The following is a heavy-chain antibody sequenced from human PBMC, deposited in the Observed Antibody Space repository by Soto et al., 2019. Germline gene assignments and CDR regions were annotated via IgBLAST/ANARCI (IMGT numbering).Heavy chain of an antibody. J-gene: IGHJ5*02. Sequence: SETLSLTCTVSGGSISSSSYYWGWIRQPPGKGLEWIGSIYYSGSTYYNPSLKSRVTISVDTSKNQFSLKLSSVTAADTAVYYCASHTGHYYDSSGYYSNWFDPWGQGTLVTVS. D-gene: IGHD3-22*01. CDR1: GGSISSSSYY. V-gene: IGHV4-39*07. CDR2: IYYSGST. CDR3: ASHTGHYYDSSGYYSNWFDP.